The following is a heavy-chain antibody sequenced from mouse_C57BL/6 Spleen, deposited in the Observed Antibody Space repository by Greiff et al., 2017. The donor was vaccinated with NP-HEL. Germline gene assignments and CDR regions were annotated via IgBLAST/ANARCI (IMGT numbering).Heavy chain of an antibody. D-gene: IGHD1-1*01. CDR2: IHPNSGST. J-gene: IGHJ3*01. V-gene: IGHV1-64*01. Sequence: QVQLQQPGAELVKPGASVKLSCKASGYTFTSYWMHWVKQRPGQGLEWIGMIHPNSGSTNYNEKFKSKATLTVDKSSSTAYMQLSSLTSEDSAVYYCYYYGSSYDAYWGQGTLVTVSA. CDR3: YYYGSSYDAY. CDR1: GYTFTSYW.